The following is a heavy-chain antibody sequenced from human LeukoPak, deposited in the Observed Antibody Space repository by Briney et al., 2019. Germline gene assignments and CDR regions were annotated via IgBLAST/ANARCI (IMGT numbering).Heavy chain of an antibody. V-gene: IGHV3-21*01. D-gene: IGHD3-3*01. Sequence: GRCLRLSCAASGFTFSSYAMMWVRRAPGKGLVWVSSIDSTSSFIYYADSLKGRFPVSRDNAKNSLYRQMHTLRAEDTAVYYCARDFCDHWGQGTLVTVSS. J-gene: IGHJ5*02. CDR2: IDSTSSFI. CDR3: ARDFCDH. CDR1: GFTFSSYA.